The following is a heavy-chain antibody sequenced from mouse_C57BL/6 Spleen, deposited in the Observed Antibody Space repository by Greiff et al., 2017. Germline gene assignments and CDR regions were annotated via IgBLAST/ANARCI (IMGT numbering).Heavy chain of an antibody. CDR1: GYSITSDY. V-gene: IGHV3-8*01. D-gene: IGHD1-1*01. CDR3: ARSPRSSYGYFEV. J-gene: IGHJ1*03. CDR2: ISYSGST. Sequence: EVKLLESGPGLAKPSQTLSLTCSVTGYSITSDYWNWIRKFPGNKLEYMGYISYSGSTYYNPSLKSRISITRDTSKKQYYLQLKSVNTEDTATYFCARSPRSSYGYFEVWGTGTTVTVSS.